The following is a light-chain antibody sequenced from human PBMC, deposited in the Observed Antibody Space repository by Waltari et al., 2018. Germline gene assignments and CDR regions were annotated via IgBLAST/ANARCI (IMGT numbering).Light chain of an antibody. CDR2: QDT. J-gene: IGLJ2*01. CDR1: ALPRQY. V-gene: IGLV3-25*03. CDR3: QSADGSGTYVV. Sequence: SYELTQPPSVSVSPGQTARITCSGDALPRQYAYWYQQRPGHAPMLMIYQDTQRPSEIPERFSGSSSGTTVTLTISEVQAEDEADYYCQSADGSGTYVVFGGGTKLTVL.